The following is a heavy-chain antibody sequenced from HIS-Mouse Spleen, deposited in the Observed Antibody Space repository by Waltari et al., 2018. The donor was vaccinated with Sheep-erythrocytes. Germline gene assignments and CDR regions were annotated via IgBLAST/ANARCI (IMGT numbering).Heavy chain of an antibody. CDR3: AKDICRNIVVVPSAVGDY. V-gene: IGHV3-9*01. CDR2: IGWEGAGQ. D-gene: IGHD2-2*01. Sequence: EVQLVESGGGLVQPGRSLRLSCAAPGFSFDDYAMPWVRQAPGRCWEGGSGIGWEGAGQGYADAVMGRFTSARGNAKNSLYLQMNSRSDEDTALYYGAKDICRNIVVVPSAVGDYWGQGTLVTVSS. J-gene: IGHJ4*02. CDR1: GFSFDDYA.